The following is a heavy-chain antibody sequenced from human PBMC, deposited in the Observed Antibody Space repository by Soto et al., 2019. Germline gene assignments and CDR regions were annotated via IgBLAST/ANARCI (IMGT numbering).Heavy chain of an antibody. CDR2: IYYSGST. CDR1: GGSFSGYY. Sequence: SETLSLTCAVYGGSFSGYYWSWIRQPPGKGLEWIGYIYYSGSTNYNPSLKSRVTISVDTSKNQFSLKLSSVTAADTAVYYCARNYGPGYTFDYWGQGTLVTVSS. CDR3: ARNYGPGYTFDY. J-gene: IGHJ4*02. V-gene: IGHV4-59*08. D-gene: IGHD3-10*01.